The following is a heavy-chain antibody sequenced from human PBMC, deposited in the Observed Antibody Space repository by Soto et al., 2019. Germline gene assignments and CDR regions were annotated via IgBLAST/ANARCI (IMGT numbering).Heavy chain of an antibody. V-gene: IGHV4-61*01. CDR3: ARVYYDSSGYEFDY. J-gene: IGHJ4*02. CDR2: IYYSGST. Sequence: QVQLQESGPGLVKPSETLSLTCTVSGGSVSSGSYYWSGIRQPPGKGLEWIGYIYYSGSTNYNPSLKSRVTISVDTSKNQFSLKLSSVTAADTAVYYCARVYYDSSGYEFDYWGQGTLVTVSS. D-gene: IGHD3-22*01. CDR1: GGSVSSGSYY.